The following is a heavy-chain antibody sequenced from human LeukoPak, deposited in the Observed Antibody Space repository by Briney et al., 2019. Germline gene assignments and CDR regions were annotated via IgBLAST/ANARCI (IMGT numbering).Heavy chain of an antibody. Sequence: PGGSLRLSCAASGFTFSSYSMNWVRQAPGKGLEWVSSISSSSSYIYYADSVKGRFTISRDNAKNSLYLQMNSLRAEDTAVYYCARGPEEVVLSPDYWGQGTLVTVSS. CDR1: GFTFSSYS. CDR3: ARGPEEVVLSPDY. V-gene: IGHV3-21*01. J-gene: IGHJ4*02. D-gene: IGHD2-15*01. CDR2: ISSSSSYI.